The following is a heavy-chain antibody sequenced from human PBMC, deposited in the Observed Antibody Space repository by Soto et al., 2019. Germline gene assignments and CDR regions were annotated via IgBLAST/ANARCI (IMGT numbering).Heavy chain of an antibody. V-gene: IGHV3-48*01. CDR3: ARVGLAYYDFWSGSWREEYYYMDV. Sequence: PGGSLRLSCAASGFTFSSYSMNWVSQAPGKGLEWVSYISSSSSTIYYADSVKGRFTISRDNAKNSLYLQMNSLRAEDTAVYYCARVGLAYYDFWSGSWREEYYYMDVWGKGTTVTVSS. D-gene: IGHD3-3*01. J-gene: IGHJ6*03. CDR2: ISSSSSTI. CDR1: GFTFSSYS.